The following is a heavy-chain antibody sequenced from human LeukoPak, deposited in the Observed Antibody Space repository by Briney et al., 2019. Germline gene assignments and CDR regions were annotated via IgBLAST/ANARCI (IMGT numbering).Heavy chain of an antibody. V-gene: IGHV3-74*01. CDR1: GFTFSTYL. CDR2: ISSDGSSS. D-gene: IGHD5-18*01. J-gene: IGHJ4*02. Sequence: GGSLRLSCAASGFTFSTYLMHWVRQAPGKGLVWVSRISSDGSSSSYADSVKGRFTISRDNAKNTLSLQMNSLRAEDTAVYYCARSSGYGYDYWGQGTLVTVSS. CDR3: ARSSGYGYDY.